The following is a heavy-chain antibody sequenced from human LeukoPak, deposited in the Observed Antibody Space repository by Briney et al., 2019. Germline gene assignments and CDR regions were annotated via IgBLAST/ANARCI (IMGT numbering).Heavy chain of an antibody. J-gene: IGHJ4*02. CDR2: INHSGNT. CDR3: ARGGFYCGGDCYVDY. CDR1: GGSFSVYY. V-gene: IGHV4-34*01. D-gene: IGHD2-21*02. Sequence: SETLSLTCAVYGGSFSVYYWSWIRQPPGKGLEWIGEINHSGNTNYNPSLKSRVTISVDTSKNQFSLKLSSVTAAATAVYYCARGGFYCGGDCYVDYWGQGTLVTVSS.